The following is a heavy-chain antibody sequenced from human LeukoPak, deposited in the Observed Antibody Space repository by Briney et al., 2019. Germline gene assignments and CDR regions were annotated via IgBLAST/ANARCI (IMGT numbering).Heavy chain of an antibody. CDR2: MSASGGST. V-gene: IGHV3-23*01. J-gene: IGHJ4*02. Sequence: PGASLRLSCEASGYTFSSYDMTWVRQAPGQGLEWVSAMSASGGSTYIADSVKGRFTISRDNSNNTLYLQMNSLRVEDTAVYYCAKGSGGGYSSGSAFDYWGQGTLVTVSS. CDR1: GYTFSSYD. D-gene: IGHD6-19*01. CDR3: AKGSGGGYSSGSAFDY.